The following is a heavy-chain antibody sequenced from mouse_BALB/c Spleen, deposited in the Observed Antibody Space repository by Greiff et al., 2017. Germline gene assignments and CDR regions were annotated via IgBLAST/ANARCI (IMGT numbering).Heavy chain of an antibody. Sequence: VQLKESGPGLVKPSQSLSLTCSVTGYSITSGYYWNWIRQFPGNKLEWMGYISYDGSNNYNPSLKNRISITRDTSKNQFFLKLNSVTTEDTATYYCAREGNGPWFAYWGQGTLVTVSA. CDR1: GYSITSGYY. CDR2: ISYDGSN. D-gene: IGHD1-1*02. J-gene: IGHJ3*01. CDR3: AREGNGPWFAY. V-gene: IGHV3-6*02.